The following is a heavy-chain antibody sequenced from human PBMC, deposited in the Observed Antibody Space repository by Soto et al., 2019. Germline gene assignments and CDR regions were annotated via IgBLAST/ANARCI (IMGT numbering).Heavy chain of an antibody. CDR3: AKVFYYYDSSGYYYFDF. Sequence: GGSLRLSCAASGFTFSSYAVSWVRQAPGKGPEWISSISGSGSTIYYADSVKGRFTISRDNSKNTLYLQMSSLRAEDTAVYYCAKVFYYYDSSGYYYFDFWGQGTLVTVSS. J-gene: IGHJ4*02. CDR2: ISGSGSTI. D-gene: IGHD3-22*01. V-gene: IGHV3-23*01. CDR1: GFTFSSYA.